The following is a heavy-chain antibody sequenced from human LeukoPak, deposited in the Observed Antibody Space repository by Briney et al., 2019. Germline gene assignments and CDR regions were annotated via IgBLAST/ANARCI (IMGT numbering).Heavy chain of an antibody. J-gene: IGHJ3*02. D-gene: IGHD3-10*01. V-gene: IGHV3-23*01. CDR1: GFTFSSYA. Sequence: GGSLRLSCAASGFTFSSYAMSWVRQAPGKGLEWVSAISGSGGSTYYADSVKGRFTISRDNSKDTLYLQMNSLRAEDTAVYYCANTIRGTLDAFDIWGQGTMVTVSS. CDR3: ANTIRGTLDAFDI. CDR2: ISGSGGST.